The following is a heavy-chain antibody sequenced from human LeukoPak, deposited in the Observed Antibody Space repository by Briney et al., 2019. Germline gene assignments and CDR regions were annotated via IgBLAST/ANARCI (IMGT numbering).Heavy chain of an antibody. CDR3: ARDGATMVREVTWFDP. Sequence: ASVKVSCKASGYTFTSYGISWVRQAPGQGLEWMGRISAYNGNTNYAQKLQGRVTMTTDTSTSTAYMELRSLRSDDPAVYYCARDGATMVREVTWFDPWGQETLVTVSS. CDR1: GYTFTSYG. CDR2: ISAYNGNT. V-gene: IGHV1-18*01. J-gene: IGHJ5*02. D-gene: IGHD3-10*01.